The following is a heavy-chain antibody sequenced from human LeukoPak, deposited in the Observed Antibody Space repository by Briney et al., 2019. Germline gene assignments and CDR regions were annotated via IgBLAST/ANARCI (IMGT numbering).Heavy chain of an antibody. D-gene: IGHD6-13*01. CDR1: GGTFSSYT. CDR2: IIPILGIA. J-gene: IGHJ4*02. CDR3: AREGSGSSWYGELDY. Sequence: SVKVSCKASGGTFSSYTISWVRQAPGQGLEWMGRIIPILGIANYAQKFQGRVTITADKSTSTAYMELSSLRSEDTAVYYCAREGSGSSWYGELDYWGQGTLVTVSS. V-gene: IGHV1-69*04.